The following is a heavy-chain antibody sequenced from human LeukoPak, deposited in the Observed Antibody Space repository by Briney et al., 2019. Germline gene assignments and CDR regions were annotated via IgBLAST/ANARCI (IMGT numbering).Heavy chain of an antibody. V-gene: IGHV3-30*18. CDR2: ISYDGSNK. J-gene: IGHJ4*02. CDR3: AKDPYFDY. Sequence: GGSLRLSCAASGFTFSSYGMHWVRQAPGKGLEWVAVISYDGSNKYYADSVKGRFTISRDNSKDTLYLQMNSLRAEDTAVYYRAKDPYFDYWGQGTLVTVSS. CDR1: GFTFSSYG.